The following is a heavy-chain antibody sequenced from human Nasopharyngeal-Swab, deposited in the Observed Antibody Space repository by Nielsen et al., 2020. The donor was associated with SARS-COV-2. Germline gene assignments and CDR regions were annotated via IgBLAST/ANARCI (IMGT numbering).Heavy chain of an antibody. V-gene: IGHV3-30*18. Sequence: GGSLRLSCAAFGFTLSDYAMHWVRQAPGKGLEWVALFSYDGSKRYFADSMKGRFSISRDNIKNMLYLQMDSLRADDTAVYYCAKDHFYDSGSYDRLYFDFWGQGTRVTVSS. CDR3: AKDHFYDSGSYDRLYFDF. CDR1: GFTLSDYA. CDR2: FSYDGSKR. J-gene: IGHJ4*02. D-gene: IGHD3-10*01.